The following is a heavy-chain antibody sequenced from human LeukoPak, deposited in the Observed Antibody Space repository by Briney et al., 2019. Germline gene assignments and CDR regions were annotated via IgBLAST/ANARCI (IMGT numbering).Heavy chain of an antibody. CDR3: ARGLVWLRLGMDV. CDR2: IKQDGSEK. D-gene: IGHD5-12*01. V-gene: IGHV3-7*01. Sequence: PSETLSLTCAVYGGSFSGYYWSWIRQPPGKGLEWVANIKQDGSEKYYVDSVKGRFTISRDNAKNSLYLQMNSLRAEDTAVYYCARGLVWLRLGMDVWGQGTTVTVSS. J-gene: IGHJ6*02. CDR1: GGSFSGYY.